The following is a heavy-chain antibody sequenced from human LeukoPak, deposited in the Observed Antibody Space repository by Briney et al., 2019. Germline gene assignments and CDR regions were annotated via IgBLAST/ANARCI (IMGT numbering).Heavy chain of an antibody. J-gene: IGHJ4*02. CDR3: ARVPMRFGELPKGVDY. CDR1: GFTFSDYY. V-gene: IGHV3-11*04. CDR2: ISSSGSTI. D-gene: IGHD3-10*01. Sequence: PGGSLRLSCAASGFTFSDYYMTWIRQAPGKGLEWVSYISSSGSTIYYADSVKGRFTISRDNAKNSLYLQMNSLRAEDTAVYYCARVPMRFGELPKGVDYWGQGTLVTVSS.